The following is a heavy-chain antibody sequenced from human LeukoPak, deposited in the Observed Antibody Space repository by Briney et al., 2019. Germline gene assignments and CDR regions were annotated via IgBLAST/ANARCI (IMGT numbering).Heavy chain of an antibody. CDR2: INWNGGST. CDR1: GFTFDDYG. Sequence: PGGSLRLACAASGFTFDDYGMSWVRQAPGKGLEGVSGINWNGGSTVYADSVKGRFTISRDNAKNSLYLQMNSLRAEDTALYYCARDERYYYDSSGYPVDYWGQGTLVTVSS. CDR3: ARDERYYYDSSGYPVDY. V-gene: IGHV3-20*04. J-gene: IGHJ4*02. D-gene: IGHD3-22*01.